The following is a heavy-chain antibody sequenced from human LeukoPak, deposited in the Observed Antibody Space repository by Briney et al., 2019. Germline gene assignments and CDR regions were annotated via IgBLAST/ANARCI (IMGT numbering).Heavy chain of an antibody. CDR3: ARSPPNYDFWSGYSGNSYYFDY. CDR1: GGTLSSYA. V-gene: IGHV1-69*13. J-gene: IGHJ4*02. D-gene: IGHD3-3*01. CDR2: IIPIFGTA. Sequence: SVKVSCKASGGTLSSYAISWVRQAPGQGLEWMGGIIPIFGTANYAQKFQGRVTITADESTSTAYMELSSLRSEDTAVYYCARSPPNYDFWSGYSGNSYYFDYWGQGTLVTVSS.